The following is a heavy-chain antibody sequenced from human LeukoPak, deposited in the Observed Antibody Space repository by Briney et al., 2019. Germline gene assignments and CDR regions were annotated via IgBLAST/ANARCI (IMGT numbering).Heavy chain of an antibody. CDR1: GGSISSSSYN. CDR2: IYYNGST. D-gene: IGHD3-22*01. J-gene: IGHJ4*02. CDR3: AKSLTYDSSGPFDY. Sequence: SETLSLTCTVSGGSISSSSYNWGWIRQPPGKGLEWIGSIYYNGSTYYKPSLKSRVTIFGDTSKNQFSLKLRSVTAADTAVYYCAKSLTYDSSGPFDYWGQGTLVTVSS. V-gene: IGHV4-39*01.